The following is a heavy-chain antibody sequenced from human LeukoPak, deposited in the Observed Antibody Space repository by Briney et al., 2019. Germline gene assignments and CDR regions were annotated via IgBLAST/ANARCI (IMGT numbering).Heavy chain of an antibody. D-gene: IGHD1-26*01. J-gene: IGHJ4*02. CDR1: XFTFXXXA. CDR3: AREWELPSIFDY. V-gene: IGHV3-30-3*01. Sequence: SLRLSXXXXXFTFXXXAMHWVRQAPGKGLEWVAVISYDGSNKYYADSVKGRFTISRDNPKNTLYLQMNSLRAEDTAVYYCAREWELPSIFDYWGQGTLVTVSS. CDR2: ISYDGSNK.